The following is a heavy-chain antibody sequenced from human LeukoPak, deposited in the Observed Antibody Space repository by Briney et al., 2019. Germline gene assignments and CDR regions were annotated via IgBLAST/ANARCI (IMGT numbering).Heavy chain of an antibody. V-gene: IGHV3-7*01. Sequence: GGSLRLSCAASGFTFSTYWMSWVRQAPGKGLEWVANIKQDGSEKYYVDSVKGRFTISRDNAKNSVYLQMNSLRVEDTAVYYCARDRPYDGYYYMDVWGKGTTVTISS. CDR3: ARDRPYDGYYYMDV. CDR2: IKQDGSEK. J-gene: IGHJ6*03. D-gene: IGHD3-22*01. CDR1: GFTFSTYW.